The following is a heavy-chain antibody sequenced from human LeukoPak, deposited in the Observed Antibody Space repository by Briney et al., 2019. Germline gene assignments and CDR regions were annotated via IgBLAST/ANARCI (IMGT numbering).Heavy chain of an antibody. J-gene: IGHJ4*02. CDR2: ISSFSRYI. CDR3: ASAVVVAASPFFDY. CDR1: GFTFSSYS. D-gene: IGHD2-15*01. V-gene: IGHV3-21*01. Sequence: QPGGSLRLSCAASGFTFSSYSMNWVRQAPGKGLEWVSSISSFSRYIYYADSVKGRFTISRDNARNSLYLQMNSLRAEDTAVYYCASAVVVAASPFFDYWGQGTLVTVSS.